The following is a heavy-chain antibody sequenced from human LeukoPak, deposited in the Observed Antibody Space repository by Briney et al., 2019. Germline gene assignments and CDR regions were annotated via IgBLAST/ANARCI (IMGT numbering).Heavy chain of an antibody. CDR3: ATHGSVWGSYRWVDY. J-gene: IGHJ4*02. CDR1: GYTLTELS. CDR2: FDPEDGET. V-gene: IGHV1-24*01. Sequence: ASVKVSCKVSGYTLTELSMHWVRQAPGKGLEWMGGFDPEDGETIYARKFQGRVTMTEDTSTDTVYMELSSLRSEDTAVYYCATHGSVWGSYRWVDYWGQGTLVTVSS. D-gene: IGHD3-16*01.